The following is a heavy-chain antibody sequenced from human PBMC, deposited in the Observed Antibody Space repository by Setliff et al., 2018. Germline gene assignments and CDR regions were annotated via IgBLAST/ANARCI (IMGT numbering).Heavy chain of an antibody. CDR2: ISIRSDYI. J-gene: IGHJ4*02. V-gene: IGHV3-21*01. D-gene: IGHD5-12*01. CDR3: ARVYSGYDPNHYFDY. CDR1: GFAFSRHT. Sequence: GGSLRLSCAASGFAFSRHTMNWVRQTPGGGLEWVSAISIRSDYIRYADSVKGRFAVSRDNANNSLYLQMNSLRAEDTAVYYCARVYSGYDPNHYFDYWGQGTLVTVSS.